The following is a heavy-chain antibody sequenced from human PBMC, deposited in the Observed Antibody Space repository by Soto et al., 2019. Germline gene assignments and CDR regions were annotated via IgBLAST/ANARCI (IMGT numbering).Heavy chain of an antibody. D-gene: IGHD6-19*01. CDR1: GFTFSDYY. Sequence: GGSLRLSCAASGFTFSDYYMSWIRQAPGKGLEWVSYISSSSSYTNYADSVKGRFTISRDNAKNPLYLQMNSLRAEDTAVYYCARDGAAVAGQSGMDVWGQGTTVTVSS. V-gene: IGHV3-11*05. CDR2: ISSSSSYT. J-gene: IGHJ6*02. CDR3: ARDGAAVAGQSGMDV.